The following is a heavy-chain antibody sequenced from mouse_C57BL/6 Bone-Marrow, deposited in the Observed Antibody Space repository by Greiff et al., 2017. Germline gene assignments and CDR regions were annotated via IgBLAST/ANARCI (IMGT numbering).Heavy chain of an antibody. Sequence: EVQLVESGGGLVQPGGSLSLSCAASGFTFTDYYMSWVRQPPGKALEWLGFIRNKANGYTTEYNASVKGRFTISRDNSQSILYLQMNALRAEDSATYYCARFSMIRNYFDYWGQGTTLTVSS. CDR1: GFTFTDYY. CDR3: ARFSMIRNYFDY. J-gene: IGHJ2*01. CDR2: IRNKANGYTT. D-gene: IGHD2-3*01. V-gene: IGHV7-3*01.